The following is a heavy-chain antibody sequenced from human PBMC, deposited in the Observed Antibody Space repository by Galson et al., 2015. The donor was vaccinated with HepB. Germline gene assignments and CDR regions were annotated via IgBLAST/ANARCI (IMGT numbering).Heavy chain of an antibody. CDR1: GFSLSTSGVG. CDR3: AHIRKYQLLAEYYFDY. J-gene: IGHJ4*02. CDR2: IYWDDDK. V-gene: IGHV2-5*02. D-gene: IGHD2-2*01. Sequence: PALVKPTQTLTLTCTFSGFSLSTSGVGVGWIRQPPGKALEWLALIYWDDDKRYSPSLKSRLTITKDTSKNQVVLTMTNMDPVDTATYYCAHIRKYQLLAEYYFDYWGQGTLVTVSS.